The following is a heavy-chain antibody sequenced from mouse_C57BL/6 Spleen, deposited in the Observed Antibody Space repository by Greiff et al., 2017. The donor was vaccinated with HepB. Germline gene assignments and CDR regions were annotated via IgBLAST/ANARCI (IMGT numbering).Heavy chain of an antibody. CDR3: ARGGATAWFAY. D-gene: IGHD6-1*01. J-gene: IGHJ3*01. CDR2: IQPNSGST. V-gene: IGHV1-64*01. CDR1: GYTFTSYW. Sequence: QVQLQQPGAELVKPGASVKLSCKASGYTFTSYWMHWVKQRPGQGLEWIGMIQPNSGSTNYNEKFKRKATLTVDKSSRKAYMQRSSLTSEDSAVYYCARGGATAWFAYWGQGTLVTVSA.